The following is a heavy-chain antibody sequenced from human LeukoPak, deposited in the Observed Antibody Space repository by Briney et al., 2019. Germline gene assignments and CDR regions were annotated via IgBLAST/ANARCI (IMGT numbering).Heavy chain of an antibody. V-gene: IGHV4-34*01. CDR3: AGSIAVDDFDY. D-gene: IGHD6-19*01. CDR2: INHSGST. J-gene: IGHJ4*02. CDR1: GGSFSGYY. Sequence: SETLSLTCAVYGGSFSGYYWSWIRQPPGKGLEWIGEINHSGSTNYNPSLKSRVTISVDTSKNQFSPKLSSVTAADTAVYYCAGSIAVDDFDYWGQGTLVTVSS.